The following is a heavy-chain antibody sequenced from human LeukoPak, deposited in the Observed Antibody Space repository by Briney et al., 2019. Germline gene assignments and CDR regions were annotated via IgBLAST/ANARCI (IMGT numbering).Heavy chain of an antibody. V-gene: IGHV3-23*01. J-gene: IGHJ4*02. Sequence: PGGPLRLSCAASGFSFKDYAMNWVRQAPGKGLVWVSGISGSGGNTNHADSVKGRLTISRDNSKNTLYLQLHSLRAEDTAVYYGAKDRRHYYGSGSYYNPLDDGSQRTLVTVPS. CDR3: AKDRRHYYGSGSYYNPLDD. CDR2: ISGSGGNT. CDR1: GFSFKDYA. D-gene: IGHD3-10*01.